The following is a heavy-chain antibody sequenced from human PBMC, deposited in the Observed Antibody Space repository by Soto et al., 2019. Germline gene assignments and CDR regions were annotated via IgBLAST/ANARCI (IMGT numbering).Heavy chain of an antibody. CDR3: ARGYYYDSSGYYSVIDAFDI. Sequence: GESLKISCQCSGYRFTSYWIGWVRQMPGKGLEWMGIIYPGDSDTRYSPSFQGQVTISADKSISTAYLQWSSLKASDTAMYYCARGYYYDSSGYYSVIDAFDIWGQGTMVTVSS. J-gene: IGHJ3*02. CDR2: IYPGDSDT. V-gene: IGHV5-51*01. CDR1: GYRFTSYW. D-gene: IGHD3-22*01.